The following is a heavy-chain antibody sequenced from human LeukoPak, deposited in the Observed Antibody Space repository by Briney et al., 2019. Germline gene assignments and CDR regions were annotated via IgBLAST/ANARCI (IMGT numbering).Heavy chain of an antibody. CDR2: IYSGGST. CDR3: AKDMVRGVMGAFDI. Sequence: GGSLRLSCAASGFTVSSNYMSWVRQAPGKGLEWVSIIYSGGSTYYADSVKGRFTISRHNSKNTLYLQMNSLRAEDTAVYYCAKDMVRGVMGAFDIWGQGTMVTVSS. CDR1: GFTVSSNY. J-gene: IGHJ3*02. D-gene: IGHD3-10*01. V-gene: IGHV3-53*04.